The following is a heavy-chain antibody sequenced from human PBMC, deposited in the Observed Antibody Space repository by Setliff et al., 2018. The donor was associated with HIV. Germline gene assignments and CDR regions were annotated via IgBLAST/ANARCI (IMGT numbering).Heavy chain of an antibody. CDR3: AREWVSSSQSSCAFDI. CDR1: GYTFTGYY. D-gene: IGHD6-6*01. CDR2: INPNSGGT. J-gene: IGHJ3*02. Sequence: ASVKVSCKASGYTFTGYYMHWVRQAPGQGLEWMGWINPNSGGTNYAQKFQGRVTMTRDTSISAAYMELSRLRSDDTAVYYCAREWVSSSQSSCAFDIWGQGTMVTVSS. V-gene: IGHV1-2*02.